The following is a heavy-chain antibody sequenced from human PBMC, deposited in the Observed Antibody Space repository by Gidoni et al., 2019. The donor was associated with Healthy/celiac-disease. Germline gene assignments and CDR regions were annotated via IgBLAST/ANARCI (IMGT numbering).Heavy chain of an antibody. V-gene: IGHV4-34*01. CDR2: INHSGST. J-gene: IGHJ4*02. D-gene: IGHD6-13*01. CDR1: GGSFSGYY. CDR3: ARVAFIAAAGRGSFDY. Sequence: QVQLQQWGAGPLKPSETLSLTCAVYGGSFSGYYWSWIRQPPGKGLEWIGEINHSGSTNYNPSLKSRVTISVDTSKNQFSLKLSSVTAADTAVYYCARVAFIAAAGRGSFDYWGQGTLVTVSS.